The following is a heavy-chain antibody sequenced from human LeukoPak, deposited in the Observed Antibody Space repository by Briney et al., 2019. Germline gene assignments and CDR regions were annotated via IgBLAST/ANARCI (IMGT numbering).Heavy chain of an antibody. CDR3: AKGDYYDSSGYSLFDY. J-gene: IGHJ4*02. Sequence: PGGSLRLSCAASGFTFSIYAMGWVRQAPGKGLEWVSAISGSGGSTYYADSVKGRFTISRDNSKNTLYLQMNSLRAEDTAVYYCAKGDYYDSSGYSLFDYWGQGTLVTVSS. D-gene: IGHD3-22*01. V-gene: IGHV3-23*01. CDR2: ISGSGGST. CDR1: GFTFSIYA.